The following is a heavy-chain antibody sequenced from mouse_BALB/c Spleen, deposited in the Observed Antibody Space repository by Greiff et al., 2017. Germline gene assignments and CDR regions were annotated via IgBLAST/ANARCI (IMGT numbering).Heavy chain of an antibody. Sequence: QVQLQQSGAELARPGASVKLSCKASGYTFTDYYINWVKQRTGQGLEWIGEIYPGSGNTYYNEKFKGKATLTADKSSSTAYMQLSSLTSEDSAVYFCARSPLYDYRGFAYWGQGTLVTVSA. CDR3: ARSPLYDYRGFAY. J-gene: IGHJ3*01. CDR1: GYTFTDYY. V-gene: IGHV1-77*01. D-gene: IGHD2-4*01. CDR2: IYPGSGNT.